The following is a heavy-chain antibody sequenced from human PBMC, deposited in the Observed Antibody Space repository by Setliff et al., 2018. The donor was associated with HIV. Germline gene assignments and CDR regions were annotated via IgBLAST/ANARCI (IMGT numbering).Heavy chain of an antibody. J-gene: IGHJ5*02. CDR2: IHYDEKT. V-gene: IGHV4-39*01. D-gene: IGHD3-22*01. CDR3: ASRVYYYDSNNFLREEGFDP. Sequence: PSETLSLTCTVSGDSATTSRYYWAWIRQPPGKGLEYIGSIHYDEKTYYSPSLKSRVTISIDTSKNQFSLNLTSVTAADSAVYYCASRVYYYDSNNFLREEGFDPWGQGTLVTVSS. CDR1: GDSATTSRYY.